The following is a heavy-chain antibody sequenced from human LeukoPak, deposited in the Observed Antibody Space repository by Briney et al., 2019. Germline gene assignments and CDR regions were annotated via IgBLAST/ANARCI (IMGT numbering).Heavy chain of an antibody. D-gene: IGHD3-22*01. CDR2: ISSSSSIT. J-gene: IGHJ4*02. Sequence: GGSLRLSCAASGFTFSCYNMNWVRQAPGKGLEWVSYISSSSSITYYADSVKGRFTISRDNAKNSLYLQMNSLRAEDTAMYYCASDSVTMIVGYFDYWGQGTQVTVSS. V-gene: IGHV3-48*01. CDR1: GFTFSCYN. CDR3: ASDSVTMIVGYFDY.